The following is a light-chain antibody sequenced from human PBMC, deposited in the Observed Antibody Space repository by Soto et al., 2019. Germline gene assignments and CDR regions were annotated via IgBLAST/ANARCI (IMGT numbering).Light chain of an antibody. J-gene: IGKJ2*01. CDR2: GAS. CDR3: QQGST. Sequence: EIVLTQSPDTLSLSSGERASLSCRASHYIASSSLAWYQQKPGQAPRLLLAGASDRATGIPDRFSGSGSGPDFTLSISRLEPEDFAVYFCQQGSTFGQGTKLEIK. CDR1: HYIASSS. V-gene: IGKV3-20*01.